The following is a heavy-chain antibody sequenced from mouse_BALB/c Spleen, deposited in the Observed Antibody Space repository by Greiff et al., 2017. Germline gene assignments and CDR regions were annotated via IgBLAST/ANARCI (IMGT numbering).Heavy chain of an antibody. Sequence: EVQLVESGPGLVKPSQSLSLTCTVTGYSITSDYAWNWIRQFPGNKLEWMGYISYSGSTSYNPSLKSRISITRDTSKNQFFLQLNSVTTEDTATYYCATGSYYYGSPLFDYWGQGTTLTVSS. V-gene: IGHV3-2*02. J-gene: IGHJ2*01. CDR3: ATGSYYYGSPLFDY. D-gene: IGHD1-1*01. CDR2: ISYSGST. CDR1: GYSITSDYA.